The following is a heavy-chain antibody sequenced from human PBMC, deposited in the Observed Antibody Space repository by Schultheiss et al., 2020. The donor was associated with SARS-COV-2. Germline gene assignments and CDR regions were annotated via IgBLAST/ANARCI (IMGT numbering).Heavy chain of an antibody. Sequence: SETLSLTCAVYGGSFSGYYWSWIRQPPGKGLEWIGEINHSGSTNYNPSLKSRVTISVDTSKNQFSLKLSSVTAADTAVYYCARDPSSMGQLVPWFDPWGQGTLVTVSS. CDR2: INHSGST. CDR1: GGSFSGYY. J-gene: IGHJ5*02. D-gene: IGHD6-6*01. CDR3: ARDPSSMGQLVPWFDP. V-gene: IGHV4-34*01.